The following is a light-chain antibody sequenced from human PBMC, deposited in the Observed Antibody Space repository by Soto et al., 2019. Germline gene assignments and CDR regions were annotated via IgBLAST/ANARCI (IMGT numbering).Light chain of an antibody. Sequence: EIVLTQSPGTLSLSPGERVTLSCRASQSVSGSYLAWYQQKPGQAPRLLINGASSRATGIPDRFSGSGSGTDFTLTISRLEPDDFAVYYCQQYGSPPSLTFGGGTKVEIK. J-gene: IGKJ4*01. CDR2: GAS. CDR3: QQYGSPPSLT. V-gene: IGKV3-20*01. CDR1: QSVSGSY.